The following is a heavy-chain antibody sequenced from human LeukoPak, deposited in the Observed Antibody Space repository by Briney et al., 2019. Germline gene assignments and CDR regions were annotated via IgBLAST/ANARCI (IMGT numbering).Heavy chain of an antibody. D-gene: IGHD2-2*01. CDR3: ASLVQDIVVVPAAIEKLG. Sequence: GGSLRLSCAASGFSFSSYSMNWVRQAPGKGLEWVSSISTGSYYIYYADSVKGRFTISRDNAKNSLYLQVDSLRGEDTAVYYCASLVQDIVVVPAAIEKLGWGQGTLVTVSS. V-gene: IGHV3-21*01. J-gene: IGHJ4*02. CDR2: ISTGSYYI. CDR1: GFSFSSYS.